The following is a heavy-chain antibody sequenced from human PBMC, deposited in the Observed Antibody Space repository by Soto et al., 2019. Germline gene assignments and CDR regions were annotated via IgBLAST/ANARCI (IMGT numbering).Heavy chain of an antibody. Sequence: ASVKVSCRASAYTFSNYYIHWMRQAPGQGPEWMGVVKPRSGTTTYAQKFQDRVTISRDTSTTTVYMELSSLRSDDTAVYYCARELWPEVVANVGYSGLDVSGQGTTVTVSS. V-gene: IGHV1-46*01. J-gene: IGHJ6*02. CDR2: VKPRSGTT. D-gene: IGHD3-22*01. CDR1: AYTFSNYY. CDR3: ARELWPEVVANVGYSGLDV.